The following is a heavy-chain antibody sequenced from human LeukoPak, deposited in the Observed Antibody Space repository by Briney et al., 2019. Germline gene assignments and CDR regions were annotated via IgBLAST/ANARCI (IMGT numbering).Heavy chain of an antibody. J-gene: IGHJ6*03. Sequence: GASVKVSCKVSGYTFTSYGISWVRQAPGQGLEWMGWISAYNGNTNYAQKLQGRVTMTTDTSTSTAYMELRSLRSDDTAVYYCARTADPNYYYYYYMDVWGKGTTVTVSS. CDR3: ARTADPNYYYYYYMDV. D-gene: IGHD6-13*01. CDR2: ISAYNGNT. V-gene: IGHV1-18*01. CDR1: GYTFTSYG.